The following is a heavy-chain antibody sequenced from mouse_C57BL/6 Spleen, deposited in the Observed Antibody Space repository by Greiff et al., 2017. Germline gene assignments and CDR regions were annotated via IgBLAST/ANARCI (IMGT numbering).Heavy chain of an antibody. J-gene: IGHJ1*03. V-gene: IGHV1-61*01. CDR2: IYPSDSET. CDR3: ARKRYYSNSVGYFDV. D-gene: IGHD2-5*01. Sequence: QVQLQQPGAELVRPGSSVKLSCKASGYTFTSYWMDWVKQRPGQGLEWIGNIYPSDSETHYNQKFKDKATLTVDKSSSTAYMQLSSLTSEDSAVYYCARKRYYSNSVGYFDVWGTGTTVTVPS. CDR1: GYTFTSYW.